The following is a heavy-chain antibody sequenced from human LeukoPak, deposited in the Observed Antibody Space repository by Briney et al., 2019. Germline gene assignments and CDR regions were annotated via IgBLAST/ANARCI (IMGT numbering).Heavy chain of an antibody. CDR2: ISGSGGST. D-gene: IGHD5/OR15-5a*01. J-gene: IGHJ5*02. V-gene: IGHV3-23*01. CDR3: ARPAAGFYAWFDP. Sequence: GGSLRLSCAASGFTFSSYAMSWVRQAPGKGLEWVSAISGSGGSTYYADSVKGRFTISRDNSKNTVYLQMNSLRSEDTAVYYCARPAAGFYAWFDPWGQGTLVTVSS. CDR1: GFTFSSYA.